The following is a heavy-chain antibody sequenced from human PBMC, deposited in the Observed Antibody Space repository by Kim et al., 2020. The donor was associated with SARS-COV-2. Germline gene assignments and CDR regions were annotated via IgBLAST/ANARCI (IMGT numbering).Heavy chain of an antibody. J-gene: IGHJ4*02. D-gene: IGHD3-10*01. V-gene: IGHV3-9*01. CDR3: AKGGGSGTYSGDY. Sequence: GDVACVGGLFTISRDNGANSLYLQMDSLRPEDTALYYCAKGGGSGTYSGDYWGQGTLVTVSS.